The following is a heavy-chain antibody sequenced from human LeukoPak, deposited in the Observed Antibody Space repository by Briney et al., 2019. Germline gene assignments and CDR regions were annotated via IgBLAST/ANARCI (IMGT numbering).Heavy chain of an antibody. D-gene: IGHD1-26*01. V-gene: IGHV3-23*01. Sequence: GGSLRLSCAASGFTFSSYAMSWVRQAPGKGLEWVSAISGSGGSTYYADSVKGQFTISRDNSKNTLYLQMNSLRAEDTAVYYCAKGYSGSYGAFDYWGQGTLVTVPS. CDR1: GFTFSSYA. CDR3: AKGYSGSYGAFDY. CDR2: ISGSGGST. J-gene: IGHJ4*02.